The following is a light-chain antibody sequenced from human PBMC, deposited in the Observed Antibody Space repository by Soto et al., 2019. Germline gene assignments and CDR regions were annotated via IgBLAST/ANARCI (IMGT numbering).Light chain of an antibody. V-gene: IGLV2-14*01. J-gene: IGLJ2*01. CDR3: SSYTSSSTLV. CDR2: EVS. Sequence: QSALTQPASVSGSPGQSITISCTGTSSDVGGYNYVSWYQQHPGKAPKLMIYEVSNRPSGVSNRFSCSKSGNTASLTISGLQDEEEADYYCSSYTSSSTLVFGGGSKVTGL. CDR1: SSDVGGYNY.